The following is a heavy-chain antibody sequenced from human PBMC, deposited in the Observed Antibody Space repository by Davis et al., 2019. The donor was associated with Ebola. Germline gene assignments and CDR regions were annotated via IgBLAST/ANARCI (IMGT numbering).Heavy chain of an antibody. V-gene: IGHV1-2*06. Sequence: ASVLVSCKASAYTFTGYYMHWVRQAPGQALEWMGRNNPNSGGTNYAQKFQGRVTMTRDTSISTAYMELTKLRSDDTAVYYCSVEEQDGGFDYWGQGTLVPVSS. D-gene: IGHD1/OR15-1a*01. CDR3: SVEEQDGGFDY. J-gene: IGHJ4*02. CDR2: NNPNSGGT. CDR1: AYTFTGYY.